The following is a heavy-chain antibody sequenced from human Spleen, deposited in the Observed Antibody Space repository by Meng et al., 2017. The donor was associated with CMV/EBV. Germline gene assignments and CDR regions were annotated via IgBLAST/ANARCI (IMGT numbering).Heavy chain of an antibody. D-gene: IGHD3-10*01. CDR3: ARTMVRGVIIESATFDY. J-gene: IGHJ4*02. Sequence: PRGEGLLKPSETPSLTCAVYGGSFSGYYWSWIRQPPGKGLEWIGEINHSGSTNYNPSLKSRVTISVDTSKNQFSLKLSSVTAADTAVYYCARTMVRGVIIESATFDYWGQGTLVTVSS. V-gene: IGHV4-34*01. CDR1: GGSFSGYY. CDR2: INHSGST.